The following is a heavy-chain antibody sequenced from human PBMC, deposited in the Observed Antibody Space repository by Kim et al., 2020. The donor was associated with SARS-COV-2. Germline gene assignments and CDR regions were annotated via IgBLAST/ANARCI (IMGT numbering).Heavy chain of an antibody. D-gene: IGHD3-3*01. V-gene: IGHV3-7*01. CDR1: GFTFRTSW. J-gene: IGHJ4*02. CDR3: TRVSFGALPDY. CDR2: IKQDGSEK. Sequence: GGSLRLSCAASGFTFRTSWMNWVRQAPGKGLEWVANIKQDGSEKYYVDSVRGRFTVSRDNAKDSLFLQMNSLRAEDTAVYYCTRVSFGALPDYWGQGTLGTPSS.